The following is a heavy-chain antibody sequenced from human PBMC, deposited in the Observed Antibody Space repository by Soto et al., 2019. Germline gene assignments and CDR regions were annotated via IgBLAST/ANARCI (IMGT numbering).Heavy chain of an antibody. J-gene: IGHJ3*02. V-gene: IGHV4-31*03. CDR2: IYYSGST. CDR1: GGSISSSSYY. CDR3: ARDSGDIVVVPAATAAAFDI. Sequence: SETLSLTCTVSGGSISSSSYYWSWIRQHPGKGLEWIGYIYYSGSTYYNPSLKSRVTISVDTSKNQFSLKLSSVTAADTAVYYCARDSGDIVVVPAATAAAFDIWGQGTMVTVSS. D-gene: IGHD2-2*01.